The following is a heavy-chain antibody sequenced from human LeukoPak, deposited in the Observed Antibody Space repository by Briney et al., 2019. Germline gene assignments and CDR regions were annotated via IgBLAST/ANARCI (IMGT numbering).Heavy chain of an antibody. J-gene: IGHJ4*02. D-gene: IGHD2-8*02. CDR3: AKDGSWSCTD. Sequence: GGSLRLSCAASGFTFSRYAIHWVRQGPSKGLEWVAYIAHHGSNKYYADSVKGRFTISRDNSKRTLYLQMNSLRGDDTAVYYCAKDGSWSCTDWGQGTLVTVSS. V-gene: IGHV3-30*02. CDR1: GFTFSRYA. CDR2: IAHHGSNK.